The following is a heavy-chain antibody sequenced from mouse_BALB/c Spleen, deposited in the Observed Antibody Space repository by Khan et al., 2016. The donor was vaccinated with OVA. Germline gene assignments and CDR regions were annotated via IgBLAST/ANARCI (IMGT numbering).Heavy chain of an antibody. CDR3: VRQTNCHYNVLDY. CDR2: IWSDGST. D-gene: IGHD4-1*02. Sequence: VQLQESGPGLAAPSQSLSITCTISGFSLTNYGVHWVRQPPGKGLEWLVAIWSDGSTTYYSALISRLTTIKDNSQSQVILKMNSRQTDDTAIYFCVRQTNCHYNVLDYWGQGTSVTVSS. V-gene: IGHV2-6-1*01. J-gene: IGHJ4*01. CDR1: GFSLTNYG.